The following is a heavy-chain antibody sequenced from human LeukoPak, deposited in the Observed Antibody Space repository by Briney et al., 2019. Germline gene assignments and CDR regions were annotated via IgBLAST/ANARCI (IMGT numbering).Heavy chain of an antibody. D-gene: IGHD1-26*01. CDR1: GASISRDF. CDR2: IDARGST. J-gene: IGHJ4*02. Sequence: SETLSLTCSVSGASISRDFWSWIRQVAGKGLQWIGRIDARGSTNYNPSLKSRVTMSVDTSKNQFSLKLRSVTAADTAFYYCAREKWLGANIAFDSWGQGTLVTVSS. V-gene: IGHV4-4*07. CDR3: AREKWLGANIAFDS.